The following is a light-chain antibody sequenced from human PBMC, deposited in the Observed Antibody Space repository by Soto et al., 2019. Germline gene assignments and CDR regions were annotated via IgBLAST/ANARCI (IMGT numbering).Light chain of an antibody. J-gene: IGKJ1*01. CDR2: GAS. CDR3: QQYNTWHPKMA. Sequence: VVTQSPATLSVFPGETATLSCRASQSVSSDLAWYQQRPAQAPRLLIYGASTRATGIPARFRGSGSGTECRLTISSLQSEDFATYYCQQYNTWHPKMAFGRGTKVEIK. V-gene: IGKV3-15*01. CDR1: QSVSSD.